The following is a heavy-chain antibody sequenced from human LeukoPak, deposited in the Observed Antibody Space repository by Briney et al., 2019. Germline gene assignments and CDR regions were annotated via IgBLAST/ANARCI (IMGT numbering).Heavy chain of an antibody. D-gene: IGHD3-10*01. J-gene: IGHJ4*02. V-gene: IGHV4-28*01. CDR2: IYHSGTT. CDR1: GYSITSSSW. CDR3: ARKENVYYYFDY. Sequence: PSDTLSLTCAVSGYSITSSSWWGWIRPPPGKGLEWIGYIYHSGTTYYNPSLQSRVTMSVDTSKNQFSLKLSSVTAVDTAVYYCARKENVYYYFDYWGQGTLVTVSP.